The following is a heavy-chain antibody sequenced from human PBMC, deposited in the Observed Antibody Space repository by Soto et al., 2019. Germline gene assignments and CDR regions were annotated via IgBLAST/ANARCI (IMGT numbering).Heavy chain of an antibody. CDR1: GGSISSGGYY. J-gene: IGHJ6*02. D-gene: IGHD3-22*01. CDR2: IYYSGST. CDR3: ARVSLYGYDSLVDGMAF. V-gene: IGHV4-31*03. Sequence: SETLSLTCTVSGGSISSGGYYWSWIRQHPGKGLEWIGYIYYSGSTYYNPSLKSRVTISVDTSKNQFSLKLSSVTAADTAVYYCARVSLYGYDSLVDGMAFWGQGTTVTVSS.